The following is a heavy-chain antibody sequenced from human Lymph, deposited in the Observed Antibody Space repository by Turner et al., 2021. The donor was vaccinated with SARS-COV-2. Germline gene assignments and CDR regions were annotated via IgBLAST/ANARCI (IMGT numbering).Heavy chain of an antibody. J-gene: IGHJ3*02. CDR2: ISVSGGST. CDR1: GFTFSGYA. D-gene: IGHD3-10*01. CDR3: AKGVRGVIIPEAFDI. V-gene: IGHV3-23*01. Sequence: EVQLLESGGGLVQPGGSLRLSCAASGFTFSGYAMSWVRQAPGKGLEWVSSISVSGGSTYYADSVKGRFTISRDNSKNTLYLQMNSLRAEDTAVYYCAKGVRGVIIPEAFDIWGQGTMVTISS.